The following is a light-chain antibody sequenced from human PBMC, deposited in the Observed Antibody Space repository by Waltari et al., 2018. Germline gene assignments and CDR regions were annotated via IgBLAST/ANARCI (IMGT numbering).Light chain of an antibody. CDR1: SSNIGAGYA. Sequence: QSVLTPPPSVSGAPGQRVTISCTGSSSNIGAGYAVPWYQQLPRTAPKLLIFGNRYWPSGVPDRFSGSKSGTSASLAITGLQADDEADYYCQSYDSSLSGYVFGTGTKVTVL. V-gene: IGLV1-40*01. J-gene: IGLJ1*01. CDR3: QSYDSSLSGYV. CDR2: GNR.